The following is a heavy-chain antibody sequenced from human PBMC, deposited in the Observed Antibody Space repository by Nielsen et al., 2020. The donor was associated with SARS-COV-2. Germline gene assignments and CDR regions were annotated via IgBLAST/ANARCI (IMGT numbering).Heavy chain of an antibody. Sequence: SETLSLTCTVSGGSISSADHYWSWIRQPPGKGLEWIGEINHSGSTNYNPSLKSRVTISVDTSKNQFSLKLSSVTAADTAVYYCARVPSAQSLYYYYYMDVWGKGTTVTVSS. J-gene: IGHJ6*03. CDR2: INHSGST. CDR1: GGSISSADHY. V-gene: IGHV4-34*01. CDR3: ARVPSAQSLYYYYYMDV. D-gene: IGHD6-19*01.